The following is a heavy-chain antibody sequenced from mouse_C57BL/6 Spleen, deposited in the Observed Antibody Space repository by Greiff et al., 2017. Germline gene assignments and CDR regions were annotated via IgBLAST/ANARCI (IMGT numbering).Heavy chain of an antibody. CDR1: GFTFSDYG. Sequence: EVMLVESGGGLVKPGGSLKLSCAASGFTFSDYGMHWVRQAPEKGLEWVAYISSGSSTIYYADTVKGRFTISRDNAKNTLFLQMTSLRSEDTAMYYCARRAYGSSSYWYFDVWGTGTTVTVSS. J-gene: IGHJ1*03. CDR2: ISSGSSTI. CDR3: ARRAYGSSSYWYFDV. V-gene: IGHV5-17*01. D-gene: IGHD1-1*01.